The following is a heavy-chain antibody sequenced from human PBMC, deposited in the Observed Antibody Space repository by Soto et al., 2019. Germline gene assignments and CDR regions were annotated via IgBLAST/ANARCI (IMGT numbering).Heavy chain of an antibody. CDR3: ARFGTSPNGNWFDP. CDR1: GGSISSDY. J-gene: IGHJ5*02. D-gene: IGHD3-10*01. V-gene: IGHV4-59*01. CDR2: VYHSWST. Sequence: SETLSLTCTVSGGSISSDYWNWIRQPPGKGLEWIGYVYHSWSTKYNPSLKSRVTISVDTSKNQLSLKLSSVTAADTAVYYCARFGTSPNGNWFDPWGQGTLVTVSS.